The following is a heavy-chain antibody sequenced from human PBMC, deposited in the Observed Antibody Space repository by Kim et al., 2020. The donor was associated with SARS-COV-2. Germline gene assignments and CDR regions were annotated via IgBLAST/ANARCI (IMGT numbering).Heavy chain of an antibody. J-gene: IGHJ5*02. Sequence: GESLKISCKGSGYSFTSYWIGWVRQMPGKGLEWMGIIYPGDSDTRYSPSFQGQVTISADKSISTAYLQWSSLKASDTAMYYCARAPAATQSVNWFDPWGQGTLVTVSS. CDR2: IYPGDSDT. V-gene: IGHV5-51*01. CDR1: GYSFTSYW. CDR3: ARAPAATQSVNWFDP. D-gene: IGHD2-15*01.